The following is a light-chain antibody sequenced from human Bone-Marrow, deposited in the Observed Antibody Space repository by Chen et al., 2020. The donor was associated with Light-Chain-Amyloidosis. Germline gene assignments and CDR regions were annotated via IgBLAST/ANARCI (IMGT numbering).Light chain of an antibody. J-gene: IGKJ4*01. V-gene: IGKV3-15*01. Sequence: VVTQSPATLSVSPGERATLSCRASQSVSSNLAWYQQKPGQAPRLLIYGACIRATGIPARFSGSGSGTEFTLTISSLQSEDCALYYCQQYNDWPPLTFGGGTKVEIK. CDR1: QSVSSN. CDR3: QQYNDWPPLT. CDR2: GAC.